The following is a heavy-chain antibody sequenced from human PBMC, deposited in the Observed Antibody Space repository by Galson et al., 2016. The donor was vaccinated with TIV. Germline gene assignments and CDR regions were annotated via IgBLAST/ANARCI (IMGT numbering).Heavy chain of an antibody. CDR2: ISDGGNT. CDR3: ARDTSQLGSENYYSPRMGLDV. V-gene: IGHV3-66*01. D-gene: IGHD3-10*02. CDR1: GLSVSINY. Sequence: SLRLSCAASGLSVSINYMTWVRQAPGKGLEWVSLISDGGNTYYPDSVKGRFTISRDNSKNTLSLQMNSLRAENTAVYYCARDTSQLGSENYYSPRMGLDVWGQGTTVTVSS. J-gene: IGHJ6*02.